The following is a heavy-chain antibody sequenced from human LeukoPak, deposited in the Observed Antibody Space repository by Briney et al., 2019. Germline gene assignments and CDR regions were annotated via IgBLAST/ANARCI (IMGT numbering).Heavy chain of an antibody. CDR3: AGGPSLLDIHY. CDR2: INSDGSLT. CDR1: GFIFSTHW. D-gene: IGHD1-26*01. Sequence: GGSLRLSCAASGFIFSTHWMHWVRQAPGKGLEWVSRINSDGSLTICVDYVKGRLNISRDNAKNTLYLQKNSLRGEDTAVYYCAGGPSLLDIHYWGLGTLVSVFS. J-gene: IGHJ4*02. V-gene: IGHV3-74*01.